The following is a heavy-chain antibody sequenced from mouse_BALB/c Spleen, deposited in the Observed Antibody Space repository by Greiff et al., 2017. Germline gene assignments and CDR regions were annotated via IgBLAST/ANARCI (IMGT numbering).Heavy chain of an antibody. D-gene: IGHD1-1*01. CDR3: ARGGYYGSSPGLDY. CDR1: GFTFSSFG. V-gene: IGHV5-17*02. J-gene: IGHJ4*01. Sequence: EVKLMESGGGLVQPGGSRKLSCAASGFTFSSFGMHWVRQAPEKGLEWVAYISSGSSTIYYADTVKGRFTISRDNPKNTLFLQMTSLRSEDTAMYYCARGGYYGSSPGLDYWGQGTSVTVSS. CDR2: ISSGSSTI.